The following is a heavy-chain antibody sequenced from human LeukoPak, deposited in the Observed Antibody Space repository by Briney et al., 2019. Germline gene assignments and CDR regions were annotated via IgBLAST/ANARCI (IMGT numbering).Heavy chain of an antibody. Sequence: RGESLKISCKGSGYRFTNYWIAWVRQMPGKGLEWMGITDPRDSDTTYSPSFRGQVTISADKSFSAAFLQWSTLRASDTATYYCARRLRVSSSWGGTRDYYGLDVWGQGTTVTVSS. CDR2: TDPRDSDT. D-gene: IGHD6-6*01. J-gene: IGHJ6*02. V-gene: IGHV5-51*01. CDR1: GYRFTNYW. CDR3: ARRLRVSSSWGGTRDYYGLDV.